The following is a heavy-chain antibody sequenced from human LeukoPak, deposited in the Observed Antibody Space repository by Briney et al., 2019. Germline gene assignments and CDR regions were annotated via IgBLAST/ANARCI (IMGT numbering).Heavy chain of an antibody. CDR3: ARRFPAHYFDY. J-gene: IGHJ4*02. Sequence: SETLSLTCTVSGGSISSSSYYWGWIRQPPGKGLGWIGSIYYSGSTYYNSSLKSRVTISVDTSKNQFSLKLSSVTAADTAVYYCARRFPAHYFDYWGQGTLVTVSS. V-gene: IGHV4-39*01. D-gene: IGHD6-25*01. CDR1: GGSISSSSYY. CDR2: IYYSGST.